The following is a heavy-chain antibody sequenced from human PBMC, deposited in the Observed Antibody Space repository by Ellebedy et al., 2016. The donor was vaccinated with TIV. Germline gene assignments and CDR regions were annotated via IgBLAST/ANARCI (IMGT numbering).Heavy chain of an antibody. D-gene: IGHD3-9*01. CDR1: GASFSGSY. CDR2: ISLSGSP. J-gene: IGHJ4*02. Sequence: ESLKISCGVSGASFSGSYWSYIRQTPGKGLEWIGEISLSGSPNYNPSLRGRVTMSLDTSKNHFSLNLTSVTAADTAVYYCATAVRDDWSLSLWGQGTQVTVSS. V-gene: IGHV4-34*01. CDR3: ATAVRDDWSLSL.